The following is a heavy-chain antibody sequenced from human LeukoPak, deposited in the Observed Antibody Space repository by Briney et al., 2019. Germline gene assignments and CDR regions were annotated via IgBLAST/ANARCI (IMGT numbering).Heavy chain of an antibody. CDR1: GGSISGYY. J-gene: IGHJ4*02. CDR2: IYYSGST. CDR3: ARTSNDYGDS. Sequence: SETLSLTCTVSGGSISGYYWSWIRQPPGKGLEWIGYIYYSGSTNYNPFLKSRVTISVDTSKNQFSLKLSSVTAADTAVYYCARTSNDYGDSWGQGTLVTVSS. V-gene: IGHV4-59*08.